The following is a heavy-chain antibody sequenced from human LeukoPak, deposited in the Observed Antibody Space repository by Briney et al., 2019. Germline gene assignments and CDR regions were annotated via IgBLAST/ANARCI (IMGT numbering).Heavy chain of an antibody. CDR1: GFTFSNSW. Sequence: GGSLRLSCAASGFTFSNSWMHWVRQAPGKGLVWVSRINSDGKTTTYADSVKGRFTISRDNAKNTLYLQMNSLRVEDTAMYYCAIIGTPGETEYYRLWGQGTLVTVSS. D-gene: IGHD2-21*01. V-gene: IGHV3-74*01. CDR2: INSDGKTT. CDR3: AIIGTPGETEYYRL. J-gene: IGHJ1*01.